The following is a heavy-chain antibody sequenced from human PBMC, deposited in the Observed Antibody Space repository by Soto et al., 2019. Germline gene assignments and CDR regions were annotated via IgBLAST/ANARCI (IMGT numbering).Heavy chain of an antibody. J-gene: IGHJ6*02. D-gene: IGHD3-10*01. V-gene: IGHV3-30*18. CDR1: GFSFSSYG. Sequence: QVQLVESGGGVVQPGRSLRLSCAASGFSFSSYGMHWVRQPPGKGLEWVAVISYDGSNKYYADSVKGRFTISRDNYKNTLYLQMNSLRAEDTAVYYCAKVFSSRIYPCYYGSGLCSGMDVWGQGTTVTVSS. CDR3: AKVFSSRIYPCYYGSGLCSGMDV. CDR2: ISYDGSNK.